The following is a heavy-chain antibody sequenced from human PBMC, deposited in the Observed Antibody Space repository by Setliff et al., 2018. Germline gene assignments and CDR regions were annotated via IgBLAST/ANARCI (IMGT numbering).Heavy chain of an antibody. CDR2: IGGRGIST. Sequence: GGSLRLSCAASGFTFGDFAMTWVRQAPGKGLEWVSGIGGRGISTYYADSVKGRFTISRDNFKNTLYLQMSSLRAEDTAVYYCAKGGGRIQLWLPDIYYFDYWGQGTLVTV. D-gene: IGHD5-18*01. J-gene: IGHJ4*02. CDR1: GFTFGDFA. V-gene: IGHV3-23*01. CDR3: AKGGGRIQLWLPDIYYFDY.